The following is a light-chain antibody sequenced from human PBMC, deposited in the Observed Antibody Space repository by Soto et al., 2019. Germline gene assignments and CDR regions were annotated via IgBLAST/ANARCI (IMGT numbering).Light chain of an antibody. CDR2: EVS. CDR1: SSDVGGYNY. J-gene: IGLJ1*01. V-gene: IGLV2-8*01. CDR3: TSYAGSNHFFYV. Sequence: QSALPQPPSASGSPGQSVTISCTGTSSDVGGYNYGSWYHQHPGKAPKLMIYEVSKRPSGVPDRFSGSKSGNTASLTVSGLQAEDEADYYCTSYAGSNHFFYVFGTGTKLTVL.